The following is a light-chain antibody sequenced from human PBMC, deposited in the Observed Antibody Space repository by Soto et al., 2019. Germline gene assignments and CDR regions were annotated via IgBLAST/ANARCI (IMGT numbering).Light chain of an antibody. Sequence: QSVLTQPASVSASPGQSITIPCTGTSSDVGSYNLVSWFQQHPGKVPKLLIYEGTKRPSGLSDRFSGSKSGNTASLTISGLQAEEEADYYCYSYAGANLYVFGTGTKVTVL. CDR2: EGT. J-gene: IGLJ1*01. CDR3: YSYAGANLYV. V-gene: IGLV2-23*01. CDR1: SSDVGSYNL.